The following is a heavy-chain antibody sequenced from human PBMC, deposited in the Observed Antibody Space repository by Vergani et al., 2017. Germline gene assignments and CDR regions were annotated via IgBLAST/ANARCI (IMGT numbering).Heavy chain of an antibody. CDR3: AKGGQWLILDAFDI. J-gene: IGHJ3*02. D-gene: IGHD6-19*01. CDR1: GFTFDDYA. Sequence: VQLVESGGGLVKPGGSLRLSCAASGFTFDDYAMHWVRQAPGKGLEWVSGINWNSGGIGYADSVKGRFTISRDNAKNSLYLQMNSLRAEDTALYYCAKGGQWLILDAFDIWGQGTTVTVSS. V-gene: IGHV3-9*01. CDR2: INWNSGGI.